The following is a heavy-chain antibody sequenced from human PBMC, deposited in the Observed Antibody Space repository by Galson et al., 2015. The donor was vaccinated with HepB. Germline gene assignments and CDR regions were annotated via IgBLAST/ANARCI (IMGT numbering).Heavy chain of an antibody. V-gene: IGHV1-69*01. CDR2: IIPIFGTA. Sequence: SCKASGGIFSSYAISWVRQAPGQGLEWMGGIIPIFGTANYAQKFQGRVTITADESTSTAYMELSSLRSEDTAVYYCARARYCSSTSCYLSGDCVHAFDIWGQGTMVTVSS. CDR3: ARARYCSSTSCYLSGDCVHAFDI. J-gene: IGHJ3*02. CDR1: GGIFSSYA. D-gene: IGHD2-2*01.